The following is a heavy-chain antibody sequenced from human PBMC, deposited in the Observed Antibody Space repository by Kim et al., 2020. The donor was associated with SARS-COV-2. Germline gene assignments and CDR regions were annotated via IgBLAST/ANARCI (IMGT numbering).Heavy chain of an antibody. CDR2: ISWNSGSI. CDR1: GFTFDDYA. Sequence: GGSLRLSCAASGFTFDDYAMHWVRQAPGKGLEWVSGISWNSGSIGYADSVKGRFTISRDNAKNSLYLQMNSLRAEDTALYYCAKDFTAAGTVVDYWGQGTLVTVSS. V-gene: IGHV3-9*01. CDR3: AKDFTAAGTVVDY. D-gene: IGHD6-13*01. J-gene: IGHJ4*02.